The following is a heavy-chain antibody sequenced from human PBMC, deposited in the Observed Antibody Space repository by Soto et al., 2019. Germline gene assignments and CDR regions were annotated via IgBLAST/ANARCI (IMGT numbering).Heavy chain of an antibody. Sequence: PGGSLRLSCAASGFTFSSYWMSWVRQAPGKGLEWVANIKQDGSEKYYVDSVKGRLTISRDNAKNSLFLQMNSLRAEDTAVYYCARYSSSFGWIDLWGKGDLVTFPS. D-gene: IGHD6-6*01. CDR2: IKQDGSEK. CDR1: GFTFSSYW. J-gene: IGHJ5*02. CDR3: ARYSSSFGWIDL. V-gene: IGHV3-7*01.